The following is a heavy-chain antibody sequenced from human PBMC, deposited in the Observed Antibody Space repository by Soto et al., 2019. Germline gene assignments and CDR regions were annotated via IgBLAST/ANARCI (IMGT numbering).Heavy chain of an antibody. CDR1: GYSFSNSY. J-gene: IGHJ6*02. Sequence: ASVKVSCKASGYSFSNSYIHWIRQAPGQGLEWMGWINPKPGGRTSAQTFQGRVTMSSDTSIATAYLALNSIKSDDTGVYYCARDSTAGAVVRLAAAPGGLEYWGQGNTVTVSS. CDR3: ARDSTAGAVVRLAAAPGGLEY. V-gene: IGHV1-2*02. CDR2: INPKPGGR. D-gene: IGHD2-21*01.